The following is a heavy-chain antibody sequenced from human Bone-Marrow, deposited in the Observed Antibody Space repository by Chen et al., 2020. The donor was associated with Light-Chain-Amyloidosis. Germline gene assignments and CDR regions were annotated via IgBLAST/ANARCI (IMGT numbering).Heavy chain of an antibody. Sequence: EVQLVESGGGLVQPGGSLRLSCAASGFPFSTYWMSWVRQPPGKGLEWVDNIKQVGXEIHYVDSVKGRFTVXXXXXXXSXXXXXXXXXXXXTAVYYCARGDYYGYLDAFDIWGQGTMVTVSS. CDR3: ARGDYYGYLDAFDI. J-gene: IGHJ3*02. V-gene: IGHV3-7*01. D-gene: IGHD3-10*01. CDR1: GFPFSTYW. CDR2: IKQVGXEI.